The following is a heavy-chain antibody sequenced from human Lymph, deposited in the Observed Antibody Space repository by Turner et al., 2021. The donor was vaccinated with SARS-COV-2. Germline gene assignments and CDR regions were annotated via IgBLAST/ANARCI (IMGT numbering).Heavy chain of an antibody. D-gene: IGHD3-9*01. J-gene: IGHJ5*02. V-gene: IGHV1-8*01. CDR2: KNPNSVNT. CDR3: ARAAQLTVWFDP. Sequence: QVQLVQSGAEVKKPGASVKVSCKASGYTFTSYDINWVRQATGQGLEWMGWKNPNSVNTGDAQKFQCRVTMTSITSISTAYMELSSRRSEYTAVYYCARAAQLTVWFDPWGQGTLVTVSS. CDR1: GYTFTSYD.